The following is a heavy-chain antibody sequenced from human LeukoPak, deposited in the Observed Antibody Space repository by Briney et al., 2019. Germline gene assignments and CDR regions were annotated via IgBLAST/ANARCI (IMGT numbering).Heavy chain of an antibody. J-gene: IGHJ4*02. D-gene: IGHD6-19*01. CDR3: ARSGWSPYYFDY. CDR1: GGSINNYY. V-gene: IGHV4-59*01. Sequence: SETLSLTCTVSGGSINNYYWSWIRQPPGKGLEWIGYIYYSGSTNYNPSLKSRVTISVDTSKNQFSLKLSSVTAADTAVYYCARSGWSPYYFDYWGQGTLVTVSS. CDR2: IYYSGST.